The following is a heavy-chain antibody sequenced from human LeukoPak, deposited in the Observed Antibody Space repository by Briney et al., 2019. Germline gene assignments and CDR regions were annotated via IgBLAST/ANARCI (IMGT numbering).Heavy chain of an antibody. Sequence: SETLSLTCAVYGGSFSGYYWSWIRQPPGKGLEWIGEINHSGSTNYNPSLKSRVTISVDTSKNQFSLKLSSVTAADTAVYYCARRSSGWYSSGYYYFDYWGQGTLVTVSS. V-gene: IGHV4-34*01. J-gene: IGHJ4*02. CDR3: ARRSSGWYSSGYYYFDY. CDR2: INHSGST. D-gene: IGHD6-19*01. CDR1: GGSFSGYY.